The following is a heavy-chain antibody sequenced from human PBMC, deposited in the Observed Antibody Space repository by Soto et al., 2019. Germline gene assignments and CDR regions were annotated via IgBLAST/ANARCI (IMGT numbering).Heavy chain of an antibody. J-gene: IGHJ4*02. Sequence: SETLSLTCAVYGGSFSGYYWSWIRQPPGKGLEWIGEINHSGSTNYNPSLKSRVTISVDTSKNQFSLKLSSVTAADTAVYYCARVLTTTNQYCSSTSCSFQYWGQGTLVTV. CDR1: GGSFSGYY. CDR3: ARVLTTTNQYCSSTSCSFQY. D-gene: IGHD2-2*01. CDR2: INHSGST. V-gene: IGHV4-34*01.